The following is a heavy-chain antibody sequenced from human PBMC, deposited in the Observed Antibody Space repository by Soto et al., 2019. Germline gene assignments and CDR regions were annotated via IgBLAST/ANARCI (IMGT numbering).Heavy chain of an antibody. Sequence: QVQLVQSGAEVKKPGASVKVSCKASGYTFTSYYMHWVRQAPGQGLEWMGIINPSGGSTSYAQKFQGRVTITRDTSTSTVYMELSSLRSEDTAVYYCAKDSSGYPLDWGQGTLVTVSS. D-gene: IGHD3-22*01. J-gene: IGHJ4*02. CDR2: INPSGGST. CDR3: AKDSSGYPLD. CDR1: GYTFTSYY. V-gene: IGHV1-46*01.